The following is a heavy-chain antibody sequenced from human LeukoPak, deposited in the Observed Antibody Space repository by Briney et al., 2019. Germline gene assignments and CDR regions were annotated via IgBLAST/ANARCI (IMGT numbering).Heavy chain of an antibody. J-gene: IGHJ2*01. D-gene: IGHD1-1*01. V-gene: IGHV3-30*18. CDR2: ISYDGSNK. CDR1: GFTFSSYG. Sequence: GGSLRLSCAASGFTFSSYGMHWVRQAPGKGLEWVAVISYDGSNKYYADSVKGRFTISRDNPKDTLYLQMNSLRAEDTAVYYCAKGERNNWYFDLWGRGTLVTVSS. CDR3: AKGERNNWYFDL.